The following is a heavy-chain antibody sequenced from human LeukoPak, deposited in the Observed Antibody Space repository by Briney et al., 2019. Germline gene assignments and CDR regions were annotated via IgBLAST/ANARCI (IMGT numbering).Heavy chain of an antibody. CDR3: ARDSRSSGLTVDY. CDR1: GFTFSSHW. Sequence: PGGSLRLSCAASGFTFSSHWMHWVRHAPGKGLVWVSRVNSYGSSTSYAASVEGRFTISRDNAKNTLYLQMNSLRDEDTAVYYCARDSRSSGLTVDYWGQGALVTVSS. D-gene: IGHD6-19*01. J-gene: IGHJ4*02. V-gene: IGHV3-74*01. CDR2: VNSYGSST.